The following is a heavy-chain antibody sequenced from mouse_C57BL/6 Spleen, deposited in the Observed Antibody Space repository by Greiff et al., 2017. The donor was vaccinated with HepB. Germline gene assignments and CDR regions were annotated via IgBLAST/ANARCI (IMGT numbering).Heavy chain of an antibody. V-gene: IGHV1-15*01. CDR1: GYTFTDYE. CDR2: IDPETGGT. CDR3: TRPYGSSHWYFDV. D-gene: IGHD1-1*01. J-gene: IGHJ1*03. Sequence: VQGVESGAELVRPGASVTLSCKASGYTFTDYEMHWVKQTPVHGLEWIGAIDPETGGTAYNQKFKGKAILTADKSSSTAYMELRSLTSEDSAVYYCTRPYGSSHWYFDVWGTGTTVTVSS.